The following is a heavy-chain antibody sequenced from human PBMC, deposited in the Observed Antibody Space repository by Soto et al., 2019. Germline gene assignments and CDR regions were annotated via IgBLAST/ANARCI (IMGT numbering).Heavy chain of an antibody. CDR1: GFTFSSYA. J-gene: IGHJ6*02. D-gene: IGHD2-15*01. CDR3: AREGLGYCSGGSCYYYYYGMDV. V-gene: IGHV3-30-3*01. Sequence: GGSLRLSCAASGFTFSSYAMRWVRQAPGKGLEWVAVISYDGSNKYYADSVKGRFTISRDNSKNTLYLQMNSLRAEDTAVYYCAREGLGYCSGGSCYYYYYGMDVWGQGTTVTV. CDR2: ISYDGSNK.